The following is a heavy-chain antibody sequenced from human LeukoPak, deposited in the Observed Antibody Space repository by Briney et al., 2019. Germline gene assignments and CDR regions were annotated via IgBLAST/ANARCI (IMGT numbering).Heavy chain of an antibody. Sequence: PSETLCLTCTVSGGSIRSYYWSWIRQPPGKGLEWIGYIYYSGSTIYNPSLKSRVTISVDTSKNQFSLKLRSVTAADTAVYYCARSGIAASGTGFDPWGQGTLVTVSS. CDR3: ARSGIAASGTGFDP. CDR2: IYYSGST. D-gene: IGHD6-13*01. CDR1: GGSIRSYY. V-gene: IGHV4-59*01. J-gene: IGHJ5*02.